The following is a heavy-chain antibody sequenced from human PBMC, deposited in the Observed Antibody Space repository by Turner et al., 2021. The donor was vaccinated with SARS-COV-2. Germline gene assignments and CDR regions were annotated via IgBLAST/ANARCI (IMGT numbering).Heavy chain of an antibody. CDR3: VRLPFCFSSRRRHTRSLCDWSSDVCSSDL. CDR2: SEYSGSS. J-gene: IGHJ2*01. Sequence: VQLQESGPGLVTPSQTLSLTCTVSCGYISSGGYYWSWSRQHPGKGLEWIGYSEYSGSSYYYPYLKSRVTISVDTSKNQCSLNLSSVTAADTAVYYWVRLPFCFSSRRRHTRSLCDWSSDVCSSDL. D-gene: IGHD2-21*02. V-gene: IGHV4-31*03. CDR1: CGYISSGGYY.